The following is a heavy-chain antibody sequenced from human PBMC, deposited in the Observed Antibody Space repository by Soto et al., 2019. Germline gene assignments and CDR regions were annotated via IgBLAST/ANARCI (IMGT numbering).Heavy chain of an antibody. J-gene: IGHJ1*01. D-gene: IGHD2-21*02. V-gene: IGHV1-8*01. Sequence: XSVKVSCKASGYTFTSYDINWVRQATGQGLEWMGWMNPNSGNTGYAQKFQGRVTMTRNTSISTAYMELSSLRSEDTAVYYCARARRIVVVTAESPYFQQWGQGTLVTVSS. CDR3: ARARRIVVVTAESPYFQQ. CDR1: GYTFTSYD. CDR2: MNPNSGNT.